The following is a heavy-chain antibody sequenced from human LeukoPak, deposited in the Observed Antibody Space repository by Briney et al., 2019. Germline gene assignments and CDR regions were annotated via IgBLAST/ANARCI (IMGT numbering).Heavy chain of an antibody. CDR2: ISSSSRYI. J-gene: IGHJ4*02. CDR3: AIDTCYSNSPAGY. D-gene: IGHD4-11*01. V-gene: IGHV3-21*01. Sequence: PGGSLRLSCAASGFTFSSYSMNVLRQAGGRGVEGVSAISSSSRYIYYADSVKGRFTTNKYNAKHSLYLQMHSLEAEDTAVYYCAIDTCYSNSPAGYGGQGTLVTVSS. CDR1: GFTFSSYS.